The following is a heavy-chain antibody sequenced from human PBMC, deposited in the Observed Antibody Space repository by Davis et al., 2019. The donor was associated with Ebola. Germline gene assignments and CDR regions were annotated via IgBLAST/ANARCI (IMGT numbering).Heavy chain of an antibody. CDR1: GFTFSRYG. CDR2: ISAYNGNT. V-gene: IGHV1-18*04. J-gene: IGHJ2*01. CDR3: ARYYGDFYWYLDL. D-gene: IGHD4-17*01. Sequence: GGSLRLSCEASGFTFSRYGMHWVRQAPGQGLEWMGWISAYNGNTNYAQKLQGRVTMTTDTSTSTAYMELRSLRSDDTAVYYCARYYGDFYWYLDLWGPGTLVTVSS.